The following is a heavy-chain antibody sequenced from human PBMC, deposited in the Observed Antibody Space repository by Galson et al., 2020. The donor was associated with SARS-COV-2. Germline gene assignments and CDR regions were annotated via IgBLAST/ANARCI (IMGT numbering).Heavy chain of an antibody. Sequence: VMHWVCHAPGMGLEWVAVLSSDGKHRYYVDSVQGRFTISKDSSENTLYLQMNSLRPEDTAVYFCAREHPLTVTFDSWGQGTLVTVS. CDR2: LSSDGKHR. CDR3: AREHPLTVTFDS. CDR1: V. D-gene: IGHD4-17*01. J-gene: IGHJ4*02. V-gene: IGHV3-30*16.